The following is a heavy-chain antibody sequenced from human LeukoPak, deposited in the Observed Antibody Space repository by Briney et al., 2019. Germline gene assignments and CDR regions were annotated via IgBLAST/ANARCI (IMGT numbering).Heavy chain of an antibody. CDR1: GGTFSSYA. Sequence: ASVKVSCKASGGTFSSYAISWVRQAPGRGLEWMGGIIPIFGTANYAQKFQGRVTITTDESTSTAYMELSSLRSEDTAVYYCARVVRYSSGWYGDYWGQGTLVTVSS. D-gene: IGHD6-19*01. V-gene: IGHV1-69*05. J-gene: IGHJ4*02. CDR3: ARVVRYSSGWYGDY. CDR2: IIPIFGTA.